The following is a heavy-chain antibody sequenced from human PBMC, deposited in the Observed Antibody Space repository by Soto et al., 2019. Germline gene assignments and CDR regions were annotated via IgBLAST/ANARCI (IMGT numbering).Heavy chain of an antibody. CDR1: GFTVSSNY. J-gene: IGHJ4*02. CDR3: ARGRVKLLLDY. V-gene: IGHV3-66*01. CDR2: IYSGGSS. D-gene: IGHD2-15*01. Sequence: GGSLRLSCAASGFTVSSNYMSWVRQAPGKGLEWVSVIYSGGSSYYADSVKGRFTISRDNSKNTLYLQMNSLRAEDTAVYYCARGRVKLLLDYWGQGTLVTVSS.